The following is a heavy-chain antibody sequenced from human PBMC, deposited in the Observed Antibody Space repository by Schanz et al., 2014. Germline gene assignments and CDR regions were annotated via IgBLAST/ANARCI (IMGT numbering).Heavy chain of an antibody. V-gene: IGHV1-18*01. D-gene: IGHD5-12*01. CDR1: GYTFTSYG. CDR3: ARGIGGYGANNYFDY. Sequence: QVQLVQSGAEVKKLGASVKVSCKASGYTFTSYGISWVRQAPGQGLEWMGWISAYNGNTKYPQKLQGRVTMTTDTSTSTAYMELRSLRSDDTAVYYCARGIGGYGANNYFDYWGQGTLVTVSS. J-gene: IGHJ4*02. CDR2: ISAYNGNT.